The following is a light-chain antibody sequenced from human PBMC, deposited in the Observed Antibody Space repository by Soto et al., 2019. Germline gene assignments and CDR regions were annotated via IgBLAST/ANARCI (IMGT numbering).Light chain of an antibody. CDR2: TAS. J-gene: IGKJ1*01. V-gene: IGKV1-27*01. CDR3: QKYDSAPRT. Sequence: DIPMTQSPSSLSASVGDRVTITCRASQGISSYLAWYQQKPGKAPKLLIYTASTLQSGVPSRFSGSGSGTDFTLTISSLQPEDVATYYCQKYDSAPRTFGQGTKVEIK. CDR1: QGISSY.